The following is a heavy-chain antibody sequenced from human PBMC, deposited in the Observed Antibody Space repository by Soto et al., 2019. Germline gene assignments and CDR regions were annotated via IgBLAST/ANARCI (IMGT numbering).Heavy chain of an antibody. J-gene: IGHJ6*02. CDR3: ATGGDSDPYYYYYGMDV. V-gene: IGHV5-51*01. D-gene: IGHD4-17*01. CDR1: GYSFTSYW. CDR2: IYPGDSDT. Sequence: GESLKISRKGPGYSFTSYWIGWVRQMPGKGLEWMGIIYPGDSDTRYSPSFQGQVTISAAKSISTAYLQWSSLKASDTAMYYCATGGDSDPYYYYYGMDVWGQGTTVTVSS.